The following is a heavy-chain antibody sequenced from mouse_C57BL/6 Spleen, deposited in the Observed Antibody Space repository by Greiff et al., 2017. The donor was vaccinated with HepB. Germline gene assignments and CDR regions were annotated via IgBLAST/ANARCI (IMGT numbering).Heavy chain of an antibody. Sequence: EVQLQESGPELVKPGASVKLSCKASGYSFTGYYMNWVKQSPEKSLEWIGEINPSTGGTTYNQKFKAKATLTVDKSSSTAYMQLKSLTSEDSAVYYCARRNYGNYDYFDYWGQGTTLTVSS. CDR3: ARRNYGNYDYFDY. D-gene: IGHD2-1*01. CDR1: GYSFTGYY. V-gene: IGHV1-42*01. CDR2: INPSTGGT. J-gene: IGHJ2*01.